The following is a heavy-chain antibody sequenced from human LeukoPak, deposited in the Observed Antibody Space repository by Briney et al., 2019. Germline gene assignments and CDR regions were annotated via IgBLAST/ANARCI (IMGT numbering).Heavy chain of an antibody. D-gene: IGHD1-26*01. CDR3: AGRYSGSYYVVDY. V-gene: IGHV5-51*01. CDR1: GYSFTSYW. CDR2: IYPGDSDT. J-gene: IGHJ4*02. Sequence: GESLKISCKGSGYSFTSYWIGWVRQMPGKGLEWLGIIYPGDSDTRYSPSFQGQVTISADKSISTAYLQWSSLKASDTAMYYCAGRYSGSYYVVDYWGQGTLVTVSS.